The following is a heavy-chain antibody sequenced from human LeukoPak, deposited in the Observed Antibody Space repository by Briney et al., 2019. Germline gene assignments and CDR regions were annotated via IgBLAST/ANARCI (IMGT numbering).Heavy chain of an antibody. CDR3: ARSNYYDSSGYYTIYAFDI. CDR2: IKQDGSEK. V-gene: IGHV3-7*01. Sequence: GGSLRLSCAASGFTFSSYWMSWVRQAQGKGLEWVANIKQDGSEKNYVDSVKDRFTISRDNAKNSLYLQMNSLRAEDTAVYYCARSNYYDSSGYYTIYAFDIWGQGTMVTVSS. CDR1: GFTFSSYW. J-gene: IGHJ3*02. D-gene: IGHD3-22*01.